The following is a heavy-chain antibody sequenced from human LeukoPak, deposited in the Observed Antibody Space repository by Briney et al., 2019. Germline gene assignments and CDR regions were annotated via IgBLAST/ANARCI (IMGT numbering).Heavy chain of an antibody. V-gene: IGHV1-3*01. J-gene: IGHJ6*04. CDR2: INAGNGNT. CDR3: ARDREADYYYYGMDV. Sequence: GASVKVSCKASRYTFTSYAVHWVSQARGQRLEWMGWINAGNGNTKYSQKFQGRVTITRDTSASTAYMELSSLRSEDTAVYYCARDREADYYYYGMDVWGKGTTVTVSS. CDR1: RYTFTSYA.